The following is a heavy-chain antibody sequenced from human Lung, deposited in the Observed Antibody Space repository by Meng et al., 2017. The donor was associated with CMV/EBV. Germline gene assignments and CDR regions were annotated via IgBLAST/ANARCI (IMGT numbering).Heavy chain of an antibody. CDR2: IHHGGST. V-gene: IGHV4-39*01. CDR1: GGSTSSNGDY. Sequence: ESAPGLVRHSATLSRTCIYLGGSTSSNGDYWDWVRKPPGKGWGWIGAIHHGGSTSYNPSLQVGGAMFVDTSKNQFTLMLNSVTATDTAVYYCARRRGGSGRDCWGQGTLVTVSS. J-gene: IGHJ4*02. D-gene: IGHD3-10*01. CDR3: ARRRGGSGRDC.